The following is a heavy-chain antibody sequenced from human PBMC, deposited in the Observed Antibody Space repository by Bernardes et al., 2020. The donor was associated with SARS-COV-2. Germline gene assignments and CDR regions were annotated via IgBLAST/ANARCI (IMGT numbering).Heavy chain of an antibody. CDR3: AGDFGCPSDY. V-gene: IGHV3-74*01. CDR2: IEKDGSVI. Sequence: GGSLRLSCVAPGLSNYWMHWVRQAPGKGLVWVSRIEKDGSVIDYADSVRGRFTIFRDNARDTLYLQMDSLTADDTAVYYCAGDFGCPSDYWGQGTLVTVSS. D-gene: IGHD2-21*01. CDR1: GLSNYW. J-gene: IGHJ4*02.